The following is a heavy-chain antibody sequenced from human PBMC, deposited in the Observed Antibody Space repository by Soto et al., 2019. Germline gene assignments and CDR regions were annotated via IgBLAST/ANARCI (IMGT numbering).Heavy chain of an antibody. V-gene: IGHV4-59*02. D-gene: IGHD2-15*01. CDR3: ARLPCRSGGPCYPRE. J-gene: IGHJ4*02. CDR2: VHYSGTT. Sequence: QVQLQESGPGLVKPSETLSLTCTVTGGSVSLHYWVWIRQPPGKGLEWIGYVHYSGTTSYNPSLKGRVTISLDMSQNQFSLRLTSVTAADTAVYYCARLPCRSGGPCYPREWGQGTLVTVSP. CDR1: GGSVSLHY.